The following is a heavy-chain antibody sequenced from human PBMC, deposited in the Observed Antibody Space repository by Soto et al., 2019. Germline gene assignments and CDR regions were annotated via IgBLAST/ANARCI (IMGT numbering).Heavy chain of an antibody. CDR1: GGTFSNYA. CDR2: IIPIFGTV. J-gene: IGHJ1*01. Sequence: QVQLVQSGAEVKKPGSSVKVSCKASGGTFSNYALDWVRQAPGQGLEWMGGIIPIFGTVRHAQNFPGRVTITADESTATDYMGLSSLRYDDTAMYCCAFGGERYYYDHSGVRWGQGTLVTVSS. V-gene: IGHV1-69*12. CDR3: AFGGERYYYDHSGVR. D-gene: IGHD3-22*01.